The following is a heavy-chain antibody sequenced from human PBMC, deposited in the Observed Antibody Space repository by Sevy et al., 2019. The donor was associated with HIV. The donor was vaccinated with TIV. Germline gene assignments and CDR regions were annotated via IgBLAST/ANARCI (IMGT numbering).Heavy chain of an antibody. CDR1: EFTFSSYA. CDR2: ISGSGGST. Sequence: GGSLRLSCAASEFTFSSYAMSWVRQAPGKGLEWVSAISGSGGSTYYADSVKGRFTISRDNSKNTLYLQMNSLRAEDTAVYYCAKSGGYTKGAFDIWGQGTMVTVSS. CDR3: AKSGGYTKGAFDI. V-gene: IGHV3-23*01. D-gene: IGHD5-12*01. J-gene: IGHJ3*02.